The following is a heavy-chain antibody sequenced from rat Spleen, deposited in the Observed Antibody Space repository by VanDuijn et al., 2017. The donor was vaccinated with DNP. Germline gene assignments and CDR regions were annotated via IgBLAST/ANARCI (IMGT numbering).Heavy chain of an antibody. CDR2: ISYSGST. V-gene: IGHV3-1*01. CDR1: GYPITSNY. CDR3: ARLGTQGFAY. Sequence: EVQLQESGPGLVKPSQSLSLTCSVTGYPITSNYWGWIRKFPGNKMEWMGYISYSGSTSYNPSLKSRISITRDTSKNQFFLQVNSVTTEDTATYYCARLGTQGFAYWGQGTLVTVSS. D-gene: IGHD1-5*01. J-gene: IGHJ3*01.